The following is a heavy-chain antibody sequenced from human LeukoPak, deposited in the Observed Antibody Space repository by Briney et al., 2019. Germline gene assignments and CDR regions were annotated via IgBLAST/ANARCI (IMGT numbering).Heavy chain of an antibody. J-gene: IGHJ4*02. Sequence: ASVKVSCKASGYTFSSYLMHWVRQAPGQRLEWMGWINAGNGNTKFSQKFLGRVTITRDTSASTAYMELSSLRSADTAVYYCAREAEVGIYFDYWGQGTLVTVSS. V-gene: IGHV1-3*01. CDR2: INAGNGNT. CDR3: AREAEVGIYFDY. D-gene: IGHD1-14*01. CDR1: GYTFSSYL.